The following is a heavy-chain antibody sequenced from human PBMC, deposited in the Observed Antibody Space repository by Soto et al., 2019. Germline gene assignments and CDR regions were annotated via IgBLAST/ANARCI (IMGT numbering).Heavy chain of an antibody. V-gene: IGHV3-33*01. CDR1: GFTFSSYG. J-gene: IGHJ6*02. CDR2: IWDDGSNK. CDR3: ASTLVVDGSVSDYGMDV. D-gene: IGHD2-15*01. Sequence: QVQLVESGGGVVQPGRSLRLACAASGFTFSSYGMHWVRQAPGKGLEWVAVIWDDGSNKYYADSVKGRFTISRDNSKNTLYMPMNSLRAADTAVYYWASTLVVDGSVSDYGMDVWGQGTTSTVSS.